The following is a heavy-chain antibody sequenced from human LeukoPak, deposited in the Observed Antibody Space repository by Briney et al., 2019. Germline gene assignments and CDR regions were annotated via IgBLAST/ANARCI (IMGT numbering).Heavy chain of an antibody. V-gene: IGHV3-30*03. CDR3: ARVYCTGASGRADFEN. CDR1: GFTFSSYG. Sequence: PGGSLRLSCAASGFTFSSYGMHWVREAPGKGLEWVAVISYDGSNKYYADSVKGRFTISRDNSKNTTYLQMSGLSAEDTAVYYCARVYCTGASGRADFENWGQGTLVTVSS. D-gene: IGHD2-8*02. J-gene: IGHJ4*02. CDR2: ISYDGSNK.